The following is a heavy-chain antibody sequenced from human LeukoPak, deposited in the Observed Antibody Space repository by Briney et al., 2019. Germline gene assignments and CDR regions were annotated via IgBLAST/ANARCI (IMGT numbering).Heavy chain of an antibody. CDR2: ISGDGGST. Sequence: PGGSLRLSCAASGFTFDDYAMHWVRQAPGKGLEWVSLISGDGGSTYYADSVKGRFTISRDNRRNSLYLQMNSLRSDDTAFYYCAKDHNNDYVWGTLDSWGQGTLVTVSS. J-gene: IGHJ5*01. CDR3: AKDHNNDYVWGTLDS. CDR1: GFTFDDYA. V-gene: IGHV3-43*02. D-gene: IGHD3-16*01.